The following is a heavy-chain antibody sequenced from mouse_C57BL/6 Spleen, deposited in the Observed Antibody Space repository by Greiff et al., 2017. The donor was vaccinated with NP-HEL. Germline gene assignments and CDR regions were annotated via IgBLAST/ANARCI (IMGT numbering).Heavy chain of an antibody. CDR3: ARTTMMVTSYAMDY. CDR1: GFSFTSYG. V-gene: IGHV2-2*01. Sequence: VQLQQSGPGLVQPSQRLSITCTVSGFSFTSYGVHWVRQSPGKGLEWLGVIWSGGSTDYNAAFLSRLSISKDNSKSQVFFKMNSLQADDTAIYYCARTTMMVTSYAMDYWGQGTSVTVSS. CDR2: IWSGGST. D-gene: IGHD2-3*01. J-gene: IGHJ4*01.